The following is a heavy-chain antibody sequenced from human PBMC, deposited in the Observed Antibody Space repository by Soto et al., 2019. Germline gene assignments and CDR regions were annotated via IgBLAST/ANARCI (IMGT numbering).Heavy chain of an antibody. Sequence: ASVKVSCKASGGTFSSYAISWVRQAPGQGLEWMGGIIPIFGTANYAQKFQGRVTITADESTSTAYMELSSLRSEDTAVYYCATASRAVIAYYYYGMDVWGQGTTVTVSS. CDR3: ATASRAVIAYYYYGMDV. J-gene: IGHJ6*02. V-gene: IGHV1-69*13. CDR1: GGTFSSYA. D-gene: IGHD2-21*01. CDR2: IIPIFGTA.